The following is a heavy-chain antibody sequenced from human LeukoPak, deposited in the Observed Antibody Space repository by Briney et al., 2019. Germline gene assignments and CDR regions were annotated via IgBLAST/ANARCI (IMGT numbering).Heavy chain of an antibody. V-gene: IGHV4-59*08. Sequence: SETLSLTCTVSGGSISSYYWSWIRQPPGKGLEWIGYIYYSGSTNYNPSLKSRVTISVDTSKNQFSLKLSSVTAADTAVYYCARQGPYLYAGTWGQGTLVTLSS. J-gene: IGHJ4*02. D-gene: IGHD2/OR15-2a*01. CDR1: GGSISSYY. CDR3: ARQGPYLYAGT. CDR2: IYYSGST.